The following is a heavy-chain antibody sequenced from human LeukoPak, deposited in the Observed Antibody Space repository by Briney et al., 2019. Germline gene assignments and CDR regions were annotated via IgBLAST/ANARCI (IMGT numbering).Heavy chain of an antibody. V-gene: IGHV4-34*01. Sequence: PGGSLRLSCAASGFTFSNYAMRWVRQPPGKGLEWIGEINHSGSTNYNPSLKSRVTISVDTSKNQFSLKLSSVTAADTAVYYCARVGRYSSGWRPSYYFDYWGQGTLVTVSS. D-gene: IGHD6-19*01. CDR3: ARVGRYSSGWRPSYYFDY. CDR2: INHSGST. J-gene: IGHJ4*02. CDR1: GFTFSNYA.